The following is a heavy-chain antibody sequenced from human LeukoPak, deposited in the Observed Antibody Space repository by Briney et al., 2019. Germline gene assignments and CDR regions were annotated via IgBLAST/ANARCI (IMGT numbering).Heavy chain of an antibody. CDR1: GGSISSYY. CDR2: IYYSGNT. D-gene: IGHD3-22*01. J-gene: IGHJ3*02. V-gene: IGHV4-59*01. CDR3: AREGRGPWDYYDSSGDAFDI. Sequence: SETLSLTCTVSGGSISSYYWSWIRQPPGKGLEWIGYIYYSGNTNYNPSLKSRVTISVDTSKNQFSLKLSSVTAADTAVYYCAREGRGPWDYYDSSGDAFDIWGQGTMVTVSS.